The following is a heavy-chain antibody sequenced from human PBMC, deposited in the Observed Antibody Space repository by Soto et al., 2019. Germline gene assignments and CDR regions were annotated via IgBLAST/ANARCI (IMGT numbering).Heavy chain of an antibody. D-gene: IGHD2-21*01. V-gene: IGHV4-39*01. CDR3: AGHGHIRVADTGFDY. J-gene: IGHJ4*02. CDR2: IYYSGST. Sequence: SETLSLTCTVSGGSISGSGYYWGWIRQPPGKGLDWIGNIYYSGSTYYNPSLKSRVTMSVDTSNNQFSLKLSSVTAADTAVYYCAGHGHIRVADTGFDYWGQGALVTVSS. CDR1: GGSISGSGYY.